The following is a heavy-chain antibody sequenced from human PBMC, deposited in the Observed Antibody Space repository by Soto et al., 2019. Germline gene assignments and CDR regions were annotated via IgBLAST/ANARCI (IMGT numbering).Heavy chain of an antibody. Sequence: SETLSLTCTVSGTSINTHYWSWIRQPPGKGLEWIGYVFHTGTTDYNPFLKSRVTISVDTSKNQFFLRLTSVTAADTAVYYCARVDYAFWSASSPTNYGMNVWGQGTTVTVSS. D-gene: IGHD3-3*01. CDR2: VFHTGTT. CDR1: GTSINTHY. J-gene: IGHJ6*02. V-gene: IGHV4-59*11. CDR3: ARVDYAFWSASSPTNYGMNV.